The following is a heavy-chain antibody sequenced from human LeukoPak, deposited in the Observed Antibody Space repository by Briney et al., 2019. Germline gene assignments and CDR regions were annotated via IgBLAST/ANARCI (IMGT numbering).Heavy chain of an antibody. CDR1: GGSISSSSYY. Sequence: SETLSLTCTVSGGSISSSSYYWGWIRQPPGKGLEWIGSIYYSGSTYYNPSLKSRVTISVDTSKHQFSLKLTSVTSADTAVYSCARLLDNDISGDPDTFDVWGQGTTVIVSS. D-gene: IGHD3-22*01. J-gene: IGHJ3*01. CDR2: IYYSGST. V-gene: IGHV4-39*07. CDR3: ARLLDNDISGDPDTFDV.